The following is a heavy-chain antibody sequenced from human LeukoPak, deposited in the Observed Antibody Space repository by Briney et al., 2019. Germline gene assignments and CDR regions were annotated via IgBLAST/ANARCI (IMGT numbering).Heavy chain of an antibody. CDR1: GDSISSYY. D-gene: IGHD3-22*01. Sequence: PSETLSLTCTVSGDSISSYYWSWLRQPPGKRLEWIGYVSNIETTNYNPSLKSRVTISVDTSKNQFSLRLNSVTAADTAVYYCARPPLYYDTSGYSVWGQGTLVTASS. CDR3: ARPPLYYDTSGYSV. J-gene: IGHJ4*02. CDR2: VSNIETT. V-gene: IGHV4-59*13.